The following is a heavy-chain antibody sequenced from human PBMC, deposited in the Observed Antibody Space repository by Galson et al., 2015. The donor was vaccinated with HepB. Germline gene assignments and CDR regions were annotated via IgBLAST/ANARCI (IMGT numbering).Heavy chain of an antibody. V-gene: IGHV4-31*03. CDR2: IYYSGST. J-gene: IGHJ6*02. CDR3: ARDGPTYYDFWSGAYGMDV. CDR1: GGSISSGGYY. D-gene: IGHD3-3*01. Sequence: TLSLTCTVSGGSISSGGYYWSWIRQHPGKGLEWIGYIYYSGSTYYNPSLKSRVTISVDTSKNQFSLKLSSVTAADTAVYYCARDGPTYYDFWSGAYGMDVWGQGTTVTVSS.